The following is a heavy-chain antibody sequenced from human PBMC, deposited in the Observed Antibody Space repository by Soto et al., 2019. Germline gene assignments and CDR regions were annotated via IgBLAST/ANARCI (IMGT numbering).Heavy chain of an antibody. CDR1: GFTFSSYA. Sequence: VGSLRLSCSASGFTFSSYAMHWVSKAPGKGLEYVSAISSNGGSTYYADSVKGRFTISRDNSKKTLYLQMSSLRAEDTAVYYCVKNLKDCTNGVCSWYFDLWGRGTLVTVSS. CDR2: ISSNGGST. J-gene: IGHJ2*01. V-gene: IGHV3-64D*08. D-gene: IGHD2-8*01. CDR3: VKNLKDCTNGVCSWYFDL.